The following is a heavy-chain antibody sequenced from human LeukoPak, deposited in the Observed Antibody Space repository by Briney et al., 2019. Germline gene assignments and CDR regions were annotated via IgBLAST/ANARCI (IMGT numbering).Heavy chain of an antibody. CDR2: INHSGST. V-gene: IGHV4-34*01. CDR3: ARDPDYYYDSSGSSY. CDR1: GGSFSGYY. Sequence: SETLSLTCAVYGGSFSGYYWSWIRQPPGKGLEWIGEINHSGSTNYNPSLKSRVTISVDTSKNRFSLKLSSVTAADTAVYYCARDPDYYYDSSGSSYWGQGTLVTVSS. J-gene: IGHJ4*02. D-gene: IGHD3-22*01.